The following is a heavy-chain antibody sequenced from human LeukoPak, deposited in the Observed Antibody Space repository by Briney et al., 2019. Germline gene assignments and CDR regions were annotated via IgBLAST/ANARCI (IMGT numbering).Heavy chain of an antibody. D-gene: IGHD3-9*01. J-gene: IGHJ5*02. CDR2: IYTSGST. CDR1: GGSISSYY. Sequence: SETLSLTCTVSGGSISSYYWSWIRQPAGKGLEWIGRIYTSGSTNYNPSLKSRVTMSVDTSKNQFSLKLSSVTAADTAVYYCARGDVYYDILTGYYPSNWFDPWGQGTLVTVSS. CDR3: ARGDVYYDILTGYYPSNWFDP. V-gene: IGHV4-4*07.